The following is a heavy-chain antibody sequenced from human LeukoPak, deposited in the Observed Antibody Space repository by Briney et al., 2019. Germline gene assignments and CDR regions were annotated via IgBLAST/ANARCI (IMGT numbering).Heavy chain of an antibody. Sequence: ASVKVSCKAFGYTFTGYHMHWLRQAPGQGLEWMGWINPNSGGTNYAQKLQGRVTITRDTSIDTAYMQLSRLRSDDTAVYYCAKDRYGDYEAPFHYYMDAWGRGTTVTVSS. V-gene: IGHV1-2*02. D-gene: IGHD5-12*01. CDR3: AKDRYGDYEAPFHYYMDA. CDR2: INPNSGGT. CDR1: GYTFTGYH. J-gene: IGHJ6*03.